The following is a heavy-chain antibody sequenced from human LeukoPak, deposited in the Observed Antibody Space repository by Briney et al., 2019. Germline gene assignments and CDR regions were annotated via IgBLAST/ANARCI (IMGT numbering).Heavy chain of an antibody. CDR1: GITFSRYW. CDR3: ARDRGTFYYDTTSHYDAFDI. D-gene: IGHD3-22*01. V-gene: IGHV3-7*01. J-gene: IGHJ3*02. Sequence: GGSLRLSCAASGITFSRYWMSWVRQAPGKGLEWVAGIKQDGSETYYVDSVKGRITISRDNAKNSLYLQMNSLRAEDTAVYYCARDRGTFYYDTTSHYDAFDIWGQGTMVTVSS. CDR2: IKQDGSET.